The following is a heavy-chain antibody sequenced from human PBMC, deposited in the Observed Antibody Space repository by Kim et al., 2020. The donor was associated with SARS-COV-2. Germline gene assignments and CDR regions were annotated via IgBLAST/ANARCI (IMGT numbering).Heavy chain of an antibody. CDR3: ARGGVGATFAA. J-gene: IGHJ4*02. Sequence: ISYADSVKGRFTISRENAKNSLYLQMNSLRAEDTAVYYCARGGVGATFAAWGQGTLVTVSS. D-gene: IGHD1-26*01. CDR2: I. V-gene: IGHV3-21*01.